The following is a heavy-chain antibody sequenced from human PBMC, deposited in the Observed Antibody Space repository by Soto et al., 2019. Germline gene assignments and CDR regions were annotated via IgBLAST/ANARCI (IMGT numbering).Heavy chain of an antibody. CDR2: IIPVFGTV. D-gene: IGHD2-2*01. CDR1: GGSFTTHS. J-gene: IGHJ4*02. V-gene: IGHV1-69*01. Sequence: QVQLVQSGAEVKKAGSSVKVSCRTSGGSFTTHSISWLRQAPGQGLEWMGGIIPVFGTVNYAQRLQDRVTITADESTSTAYMDLSSLKSEDSAVYYCARDPRIYCTSSSCHSYFDSWGQGTLVTVS. CDR3: ARDPRIYCTSSSCHSYFDS.